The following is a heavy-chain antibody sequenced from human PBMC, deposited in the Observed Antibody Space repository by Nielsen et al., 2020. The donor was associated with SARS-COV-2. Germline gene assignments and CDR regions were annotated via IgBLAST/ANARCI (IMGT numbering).Heavy chain of an antibody. CDR1: GYTFTSYG. D-gene: IGHD1-26*01. J-gene: IGHJ3*02. CDR3: AEKWEGDAFDI. CDR2: IIPIFGTA. V-gene: IGHV1-69*13. Sequence: SVKVSCKASGYTFTSYGISWVRQAPGQGLEWMGGIIPIFGTANYAQKFQGRVTITADESTSTAYMELSSLRSEDTAVYYCAEKWEGDAFDIWGQGTMVTVSS.